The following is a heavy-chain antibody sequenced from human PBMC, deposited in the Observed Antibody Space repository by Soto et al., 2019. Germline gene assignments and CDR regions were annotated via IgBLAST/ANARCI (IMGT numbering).Heavy chain of an antibody. CDR1: GDSISSTHW. V-gene: IGHV4-4*02. J-gene: IGHJ5*02. Sequence: QVYLHQSGPGLVKPSGTLSLTCAVSGDSISSTHWWTWVRQTPGKGLEWIGEVYHSGSTSYNPSLMSRVTISVDKSNNQFSLKLTSVTAADTAVYYCATLPPRIVVTVLPIPTWGQGTLVSVSS. CDR3: ATLPPRIVVTVLPIPT. CDR2: VYHSGST. D-gene: IGHD2-21*01.